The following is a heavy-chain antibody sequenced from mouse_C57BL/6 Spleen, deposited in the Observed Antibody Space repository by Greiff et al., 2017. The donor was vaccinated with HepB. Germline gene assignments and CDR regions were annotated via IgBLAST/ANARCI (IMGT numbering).Heavy chain of an antibody. CDR3: TTPPVSKGAWFAY. CDR2: IDPEDGDT. J-gene: IGHJ3*01. D-gene: IGHD2-5*01. Sequence: EVKLVESGAELVRPGASVKLSCTASGFNIKDYYMHWVKQRPEQGLEWIGRIDPEDGDTEYAPKFQGKATMTADTSSNTAYLQRSSLTSEATAVYYCTTPPVSKGAWFAYWGQGTLVTVSA. CDR1: GFNIKDYY. V-gene: IGHV14-1*01.